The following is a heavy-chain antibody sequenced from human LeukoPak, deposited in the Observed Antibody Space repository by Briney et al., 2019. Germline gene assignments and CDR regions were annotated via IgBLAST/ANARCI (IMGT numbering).Heavy chain of an antibody. CDR1: GYTFTSYG. CDR2: ISAYNGNT. V-gene: IGHV1-18*01. D-gene: IGHD2-2*01. Sequence: ASVKVSCTASGYTFTSYGISWVRQSPGQGLEWLGWISAYNGNTNYAQKLQGRVTMTTDTSTSTAYMELRSLRSDDTAVYYCARDTKYCSSTSCDYYYYYGMDVWGQGTTVTVSS. J-gene: IGHJ6*02. CDR3: ARDTKYCSSTSCDYYYYYGMDV.